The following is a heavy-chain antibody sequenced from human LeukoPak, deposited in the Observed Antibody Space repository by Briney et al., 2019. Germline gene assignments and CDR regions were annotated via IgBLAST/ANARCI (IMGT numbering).Heavy chain of an antibody. CDR3: ANGYCTNGVCYPYYYYYMDV. CDR2: ISYEGRNK. Sequence: QAGRCLSPVRPAYGLIVSMPGAESVRQDAGRGLEWVPVISYEGRNKNYADCGEGRFTISRDNSKNTLNLQMNSLRAEDTAVYYCANGYCTNGVCYPYYYYYMDVWGKGTTVTVSS. CDR1: GLIVSMPG. D-gene: IGHD2-8*01. V-gene: IGHV3-30*18. J-gene: IGHJ6*03.